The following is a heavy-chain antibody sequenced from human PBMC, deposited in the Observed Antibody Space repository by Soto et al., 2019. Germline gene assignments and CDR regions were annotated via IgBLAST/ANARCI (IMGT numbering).Heavy chain of an antibody. V-gene: IGHV1-18*01. CDR2: ISAYNGNT. J-gene: IGHJ5*02. CDR3: ARLDIVVVVAAP. Sequence: ASVTVSCKASGYTFTSYGIIWVRQAPGQGLEWMGWISAYNGNTNYAQKLQGRVTMTTDTSTSTAYVELRSLRSDDTAVYYCARLDIVVVVAAPWGQGTLVTVSS. D-gene: IGHD2-15*01. CDR1: GYTFTSYG.